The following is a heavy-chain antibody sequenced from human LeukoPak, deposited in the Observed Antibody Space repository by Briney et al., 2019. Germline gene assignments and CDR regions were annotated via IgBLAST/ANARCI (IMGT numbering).Heavy chain of an antibody. D-gene: IGHD3-22*01. CDR3: ASLYYDSSGYYVFDY. CDR1: GYTFTGYY. V-gene: IGHV1-2*06. J-gene: IGHJ4*02. CDR2: INPNSGGT. Sequence: GASVKVSCKASGYTFTGYYMLWVRQAPGQGLEWMGRINPNSGGTNYAQKFQGRVTMTRDTSISTAYMELSRLRSDDTAVYYCASLYYDSSGYYVFDYWGQGTLVTVSS.